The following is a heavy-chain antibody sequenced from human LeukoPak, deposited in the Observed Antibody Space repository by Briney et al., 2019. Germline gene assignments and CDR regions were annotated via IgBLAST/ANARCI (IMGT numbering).Heavy chain of an antibody. J-gene: IGHJ4*02. CDR3: TPRTGYSDY. Sequence: PGRSLRLSCAASGFTFSSYGMHWVRQAPGKGLEWVAVIWYDGRNKFYADSLKGRFTISRDNSKNTLYLQMDNLKTEDTAVYYCTPRTGYSDYWGQGILVTVSS. V-gene: IGHV3-33*03. CDR2: IWYDGRNK. D-gene: IGHD1-1*01. CDR1: GFTFSSYG.